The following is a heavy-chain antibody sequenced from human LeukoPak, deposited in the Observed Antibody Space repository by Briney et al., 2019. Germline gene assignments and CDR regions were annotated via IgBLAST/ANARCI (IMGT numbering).Heavy chain of an antibody. J-gene: IGHJ4*02. CDR3: ASDAFTGFSSSWYGDY. CDR2: INPNSGGT. Sequence: ASVKVSCKSSGYTFTGHYMHWVRQAPGQGLEWMGWINPNSGGTKFGQKFQGRVTMTRDTSISTAYMELSGLTSDDTAVYYCASDAFTGFSSSWYGDYWGQGTLVTVSS. V-gene: IGHV1-2*02. D-gene: IGHD6-13*01. CDR1: GYTFTGHY.